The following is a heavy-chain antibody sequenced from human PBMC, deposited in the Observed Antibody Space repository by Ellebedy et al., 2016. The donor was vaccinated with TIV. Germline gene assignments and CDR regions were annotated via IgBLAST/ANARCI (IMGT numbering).Heavy chain of an antibody. V-gene: IGHV4-61*01. Sequence: SETLSLTCTVSGGSISSSNYYWSWIRQPPGKGLEWIGYIYYSGSTNYNPSLKSRVTISVDTSKNQFSLKLSSVTAADTAVYYCARSDYYDSVPDVWGQGTTVTVSS. CDR2: IYYSGST. D-gene: IGHD3-22*01. CDR1: GGSISSSNYY. CDR3: ARSDYYDSVPDV. J-gene: IGHJ6*02.